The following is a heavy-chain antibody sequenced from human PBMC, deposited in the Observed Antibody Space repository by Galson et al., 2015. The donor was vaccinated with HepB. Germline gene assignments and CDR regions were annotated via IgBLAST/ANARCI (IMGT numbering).Heavy chain of an antibody. CDR1: GFTFSNYA. J-gene: IGHJ6*02. CDR2: ISSSGTTT. CDR3: ARESPILLYYYYGMDV. Sequence: SLRLSCAASGFTFSNYALNWVRQAPGKGLEWISYISSSGTTTHYVDSVKGRVTISRDNAKNSLYLQMNSLRAEDTAVYYCARESPILLYYYYGMDVWGQGTAVTVSS. D-gene: IGHD2-21*01. V-gene: IGHV3-48*04.